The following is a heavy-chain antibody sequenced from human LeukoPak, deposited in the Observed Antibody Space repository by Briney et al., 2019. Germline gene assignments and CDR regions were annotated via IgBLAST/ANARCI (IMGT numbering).Heavy chain of an antibody. J-gene: IGHJ4*02. CDR3: ARDSTSYYDFWSGYYSGFDY. Sequence: ASVKVSCKASGYTFTSYGISWVRQAPGQGLEWMGWISAYNGNTNYAQKLQGRVTMTTDTSTGTAYMELRSLRSDDTAVYYCARDSTSYYDFWSGYYSGFDYWGQGTLVTVSS. V-gene: IGHV1-18*01. CDR2: ISAYNGNT. CDR1: GYTFTSYG. D-gene: IGHD3-3*01.